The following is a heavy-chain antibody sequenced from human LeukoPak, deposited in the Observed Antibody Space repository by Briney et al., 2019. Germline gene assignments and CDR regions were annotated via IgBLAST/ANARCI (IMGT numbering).Heavy chain of an antibody. V-gene: IGHV3-23*01. Sequence: GGSLRLSCAASGFTFSSYAMSWVRQAPGKGLEWVSAISGSGGSTYYADSVKGRFTISRDNSKNTLYLQMNSLRAEDTAVYYCARSINEGYEGYWGQGTLVTVSS. CDR1: GFTFSSYA. D-gene: IGHD2-2*01. J-gene: IGHJ4*02. CDR3: ARSINEGYEGY. CDR2: ISGSGGST.